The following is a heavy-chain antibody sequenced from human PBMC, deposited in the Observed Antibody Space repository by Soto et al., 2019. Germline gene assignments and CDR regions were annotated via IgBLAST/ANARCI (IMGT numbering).Heavy chain of an antibody. CDR1: GGGVSSGTYY. CDR3: RRGRSRDQWFEP. V-gene: IGHV4-61*01. Sequence: SETLSLTCTVSGGGVSSGTYYWRWIRQPPGKGLEWIGHIYFTGSTNYNPSLKSRVTMSLDTSRNQFSLKLSSVPAADTAAYFCRRGRSRDQWFEPWGPGTLGIVSS. CDR2: IYFTGST. J-gene: IGHJ5*02. D-gene: IGHD2-2*01.